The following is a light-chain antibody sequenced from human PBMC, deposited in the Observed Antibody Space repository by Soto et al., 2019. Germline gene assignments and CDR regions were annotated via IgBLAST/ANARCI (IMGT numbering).Light chain of an antibody. J-gene: IGLJ2*01. CDR1: KLGDKY. CDR2: QDS. CDR3: QAWDSSVV. V-gene: IGLV3-1*01. Sequence: SYELTQPPSVSVSPGQTASITCSGDKLGDKYACWYQQKQGQSPVLVIYQDSKRPSGIPERFSGSNSGNTATLTISGTQAMDEADYYCQAWDSSVVFGGGTKVTVL.